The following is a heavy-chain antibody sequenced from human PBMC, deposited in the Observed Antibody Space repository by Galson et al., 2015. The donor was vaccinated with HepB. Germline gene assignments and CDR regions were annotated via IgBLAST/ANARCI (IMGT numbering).Heavy chain of an antibody. J-gene: IGHJ3*02. CDR3: ARYCDSVSCYNAAFDI. Sequence: SLRLSCAASGFTFSRYWLNWVRQAPGKGPVWVSRVNSDGSSTSYADSVKGRFTISRDNAKNTLYLQMNSLRAEDTAEYYCARYCDSVSCYNAAFDIWGQGTMVTVSS. V-gene: IGHV3-74*01. CDR1: GFTFSRYW. D-gene: IGHD2-2*02. CDR2: VNSDGSST.